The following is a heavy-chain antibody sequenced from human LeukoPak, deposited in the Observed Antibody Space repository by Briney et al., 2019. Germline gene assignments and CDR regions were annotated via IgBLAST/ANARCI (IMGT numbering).Heavy chain of an antibody. CDR1: GFAFSTYN. D-gene: IGHD3-10*01. V-gene: IGHV3-23*01. CDR2: ISGSGGST. CDR3: AKRWDGSGSYFFDY. J-gene: IGHJ4*02. Sequence: PGGSLRLSCAASGFAFSTYNMNWVRQAPGKGLEWVSAISGSGGSTYYADSVKGRFTISRDNSKNTLYLQMNSLRAEDTAVYYCAKRWDGSGSYFFDYWGQGTLVTVSS.